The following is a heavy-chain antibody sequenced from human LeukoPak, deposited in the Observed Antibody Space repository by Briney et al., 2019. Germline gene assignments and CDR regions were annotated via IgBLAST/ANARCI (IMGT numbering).Heavy chain of an antibody. CDR2: IIPIFGTA. J-gene: IGHJ4*02. V-gene: IGHV1-69*13. CDR1: GGTFSSYA. Sequence: SVRVSCKASGGTFSSYAISWVRQAPGQGLEWMGGIIPIFGTANYAQKFQGRVTITADESTSTAYMELSSLRSEDTAVYYCARVLTRDDYDSSGYLDYFDYWGQGTLVTVSS. D-gene: IGHD3-22*01. CDR3: ARVLTRDDYDSSGYLDYFDY.